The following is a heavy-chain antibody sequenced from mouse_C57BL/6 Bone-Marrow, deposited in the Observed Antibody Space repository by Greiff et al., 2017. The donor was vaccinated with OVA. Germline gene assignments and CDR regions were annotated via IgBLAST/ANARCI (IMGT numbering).Heavy chain of an antibody. CDR1: GYTFTDYY. J-gene: IGHJ3*01. CDR2: INPNNGGT. Sequence: VQLQQSGPELVKPGASVKISCKASGYTFTDYYMNWVKQSHGKSLEWIGDINPNNGGTSYNQKFKGKATLPVVKSSSTAYMGLRSLTSEDSAVYYCARYYSNYGWSAYWGQGTLVTVSA. CDR3: ARYYSNYGWSAY. V-gene: IGHV1-26*01. D-gene: IGHD2-5*01.